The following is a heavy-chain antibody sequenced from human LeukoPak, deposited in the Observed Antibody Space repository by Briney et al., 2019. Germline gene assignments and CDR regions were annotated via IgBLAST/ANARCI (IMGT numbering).Heavy chain of an antibody. CDR3: AKPRYYYGSGSAFDY. D-gene: IGHD3-10*01. J-gene: IGHJ4*02. Sequence: GGSLRLSCAASGFTFSSYAMSWVRQAPGKGLEWVSAISGSGGSTYYADSVKGRFTISRDNYKNTLYLQMNSLRAEDTAVYYCAKPRYYYGSGSAFDYWGQGTLVTVSS. CDR1: GFTFSSYA. CDR2: ISGSGGST. V-gene: IGHV3-23*01.